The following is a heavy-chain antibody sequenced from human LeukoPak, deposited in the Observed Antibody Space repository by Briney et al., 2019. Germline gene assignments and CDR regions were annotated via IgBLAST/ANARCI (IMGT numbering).Heavy chain of an antibody. CDR2: MNPNSGKT. V-gene: IGHV1-8*03. J-gene: IGHJ5*02. CDR1: GYTFTSYD. D-gene: IGHD3-10*01. Sequence: ASVKVSCKASGYTFTSYDINWVRQAPGQGLEWMGWMNPNSGKTGYAQKFQGRVTITRNNSISTAYMELSSLRSEDTGVYYCARAPRITMVRGVIYWFDPWGEGGMVSDSS. CDR3: ARAPRITMVRGVIYWFDP.